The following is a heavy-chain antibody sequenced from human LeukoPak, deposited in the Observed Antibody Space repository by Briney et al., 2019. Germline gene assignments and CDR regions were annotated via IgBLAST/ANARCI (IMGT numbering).Heavy chain of an antibody. V-gene: IGHV3-33*01. CDR2: IWYDGSNI. CDR1: GFIFSSYA. CDR3: ARGALEYSCDS. D-gene: IGHD4-11*01. J-gene: IGHJ4*02. Sequence: GRSLRLSCAASGFIFSSYAMHWVRQAPGKGLEWVAVIWYDGSNIYYTDSVKGRFTISRDNSKKTLYLQMNSLRVEDTAVYYCARGALEYSCDSWGQGTLVTVSS.